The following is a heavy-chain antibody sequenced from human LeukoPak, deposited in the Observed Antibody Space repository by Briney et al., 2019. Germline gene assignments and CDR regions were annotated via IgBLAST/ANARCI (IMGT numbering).Heavy chain of an antibody. Sequence: GGSLRLSCAASGFTVSRHGMHWVRQAPGKGLEWMAFISYDGSKKYYADSVKGRFTISRDNSKTTLFLQMDSLRTEDTAVYCCAKDFSTSWASFDYWGQGTLVTVSS. CDR1: GFTVSRHG. J-gene: IGHJ4*02. CDR2: ISYDGSKK. D-gene: IGHD6-13*01. CDR3: AKDFSTSWASFDY. V-gene: IGHV3-30*18.